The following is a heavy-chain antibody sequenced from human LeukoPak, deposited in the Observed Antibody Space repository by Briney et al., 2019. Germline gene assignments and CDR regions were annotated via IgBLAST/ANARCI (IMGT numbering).Heavy chain of an antibody. CDR2: IYSGGST. Sequence: PGGSLRLSCAASGFTFSSYAMSWVRQAPGKGLEWVSVIYSGGSTYYADSVKGRFTISRDNSKNTLYLQMNSLRAEDTAVYYCARAVGSYYVLTFDYWGQGTLVTVSS. D-gene: IGHD1-26*01. CDR1: GFTFSSYA. CDR3: ARAVGSYYVLTFDY. V-gene: IGHV3-53*01. J-gene: IGHJ4*02.